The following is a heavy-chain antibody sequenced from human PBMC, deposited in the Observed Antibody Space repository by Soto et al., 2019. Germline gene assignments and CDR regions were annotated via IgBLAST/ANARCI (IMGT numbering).Heavy chain of an antibody. J-gene: IGHJ4*02. V-gene: IGHV4-4*02. CDR3: ARLKTYDVLNNSDY. D-gene: IGHD3-9*01. Sequence: QVQLQESGPGLVKPLGTLSLTCAVSGASIGTSNWWSWVRQSPGKGLEWIGEIHDSGRTESNPSLKRRVTLSLDKSKNQFSLNASSVTAADTAVYYCARLKTYDVLNNSDYWGQGSLVTVSS. CDR1: GASIGTSNW. CDR2: IHDSGRT.